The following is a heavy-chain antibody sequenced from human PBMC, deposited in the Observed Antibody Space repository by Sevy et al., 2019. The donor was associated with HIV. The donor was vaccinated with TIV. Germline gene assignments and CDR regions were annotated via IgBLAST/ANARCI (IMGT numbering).Heavy chain of an antibody. CDR1: GFTFSSYA. J-gene: IGHJ3*02. D-gene: IGHD6-13*01. CDR3: AKAGSSWYYAFDI. Sequence: GESLKISCAASGFTFSSYAMSWVRQAPGKGLEWVSAISGSGGSTYYADSVKGRFTISRDNSKNTLYLQMNSLRAEDTSVYYCAKAGSSWYYAFDIWGQGTMVTVSS. V-gene: IGHV3-23*01. CDR2: ISGSGGST.